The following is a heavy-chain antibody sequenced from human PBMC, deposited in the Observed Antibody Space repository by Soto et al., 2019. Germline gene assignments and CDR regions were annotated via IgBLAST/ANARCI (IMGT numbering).Heavy chain of an antibody. CDR1: GGSISSYY. D-gene: IGHD6-6*01. CDR2: IYYSGST. V-gene: IGHV4-59*01. J-gene: IGHJ6*02. CDR3: AAHEYSSSSYYYGMDV. Sequence: SETLSLTCTVSGGSISSYYWSWIRQPPGKGLEWIGYIYYSGSTNYNPSLKSRVTISVDTSKNQFSLKLSSVTAADTAVYYCAAHEYSSSSYYYGMDVWGQGTTVTVSS.